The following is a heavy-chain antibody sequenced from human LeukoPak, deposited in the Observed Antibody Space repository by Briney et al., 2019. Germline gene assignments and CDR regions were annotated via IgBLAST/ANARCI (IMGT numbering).Heavy chain of an antibody. CDR2: IYYSGST. J-gene: IGHJ4*02. CDR1: GGSISSSSYY. V-gene: IGHV4-39*01. CDR3: ATTRSNDFWSGYPDY. D-gene: IGHD3-3*01. Sequence: PSETLSLTCTVSGGSISSSSYYWGWIRQPPGKGLEWIGSIYYSGSTYYNPSLKSRVTISVDTSKSQFSLKLSSVTAADTAVYYCATTRSNDFWSGYPDYWGQGTLVTVSS.